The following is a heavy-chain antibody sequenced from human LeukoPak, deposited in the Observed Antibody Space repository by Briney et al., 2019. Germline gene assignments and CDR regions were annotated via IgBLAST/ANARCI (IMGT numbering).Heavy chain of an antibody. D-gene: IGHD2-2*01. CDR1: GFTFDDYA. CDR2: ISWNSGSI. CDR3: AKEISRYCSSTSCYYDP. J-gene: IGHJ5*02. V-gene: IGHV3-9*01. Sequence: PGRSLILSCAASGFTFDDYAMHWVRQAPGKGLEWVSGISWNSGSIGYADSVKGRFTISRDNAKNSLYLQMNSLRAEDTALYYCAKEISRYCSSTSCYYDPWGQGTLVTVSS.